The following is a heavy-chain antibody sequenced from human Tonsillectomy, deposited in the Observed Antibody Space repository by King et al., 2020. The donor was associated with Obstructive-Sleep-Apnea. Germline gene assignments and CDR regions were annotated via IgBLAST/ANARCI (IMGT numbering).Heavy chain of an antibody. CDR3: ARAPPYYYYGMDV. J-gene: IGHJ6*02. CDR2: VSDSGST. V-gene: IGHV4-59*01. CDR1: GGSISSYY. Sequence: QLQESGPGLVKPSETLSLTCAVSGGSISSYYWTWIRRPPGKGLEWIGYVSDSGSTNYNPSLKSRVTISAHTSKNQLSLKLSSVTAADTAVYYCARAPPYYYYGMDVWGQGTTVTVSS.